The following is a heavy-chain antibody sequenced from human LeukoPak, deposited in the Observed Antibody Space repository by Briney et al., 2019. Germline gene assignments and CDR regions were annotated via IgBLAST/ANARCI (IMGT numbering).Heavy chain of an antibody. Sequence: QTGGSLRLSCAASGFTFNSYTLHWVRQAPGKGLECVAIISYDGNNKYYADSVKGRFTISRDNSKNTLYLQMNSLRAEDTAVYYCARDPRGYGSGGYFDYWGQGTLVTVSS. D-gene: IGHD3-10*01. J-gene: IGHJ4*02. CDR1: GFTFNSYT. CDR2: ISYDGNNK. V-gene: IGHV3-30*04. CDR3: ARDPRGYGSGGYFDY.